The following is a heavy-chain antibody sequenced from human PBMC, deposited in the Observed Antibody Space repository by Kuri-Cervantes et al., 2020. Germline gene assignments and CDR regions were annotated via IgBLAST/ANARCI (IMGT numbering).Heavy chain of an antibody. CDR2: ISYDGSNK. CDR3: ARTITGTTWTVDYYYYYGMDV. J-gene: IGHJ6*02. CDR1: GFTFSSYG. V-gene: IGHV3-30*03. Sequence: GGSLRLSCAASGFTFSSYGMHWVRQAPGKGLEWVAVISYDGSNKYYADSVKGRFTISRDNSKNTLYLQMNSLRAEDTAVYYCARTITGTTWTVDYYYYYGMDVWGQGTTVTVSS. D-gene: IGHD1-7*01.